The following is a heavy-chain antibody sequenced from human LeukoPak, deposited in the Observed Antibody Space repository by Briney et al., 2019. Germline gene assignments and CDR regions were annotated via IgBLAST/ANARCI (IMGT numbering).Heavy chain of an antibody. V-gene: IGHV3-48*01. Sequence: GRSLRLSCAASGFTFSSYTMHWVRQAPGKGLEWVSYISSSSSSTIYYADSVKGRFTISRDNAKNSLYLQMNSLRAEDTAVYYCARVDGNWGAFDIWGQGTMVTVSS. CDR3: ARVDGNWGAFDI. D-gene: IGHD7-27*01. CDR1: GFTFSSYT. J-gene: IGHJ3*02. CDR2: ISSSSSSTI.